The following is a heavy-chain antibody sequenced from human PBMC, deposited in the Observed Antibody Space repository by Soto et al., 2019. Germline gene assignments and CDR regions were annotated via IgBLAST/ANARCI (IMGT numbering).Heavy chain of an antibody. Sequence: GASVKVSCKASGYTFTSYYMHWVRQAPGQGLEWMGIINPSGGSTSYAQKFQGRVTMTRDTSTSTVYMELRSLRSEDTAVYYCARGRIVVVVADTNALDIRGQGTMVTVSS. J-gene: IGHJ3*02. V-gene: IGHV1-46*01. CDR3: ARGRIVVVVADTNALDI. CDR2: INPSGGST. CDR1: GYTFTSYY. D-gene: IGHD2-15*01.